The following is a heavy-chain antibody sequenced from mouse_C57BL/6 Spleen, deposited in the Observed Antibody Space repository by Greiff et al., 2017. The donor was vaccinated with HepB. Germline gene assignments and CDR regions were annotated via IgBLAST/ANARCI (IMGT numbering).Heavy chain of an antibody. CDR2: IYPGDGDT. V-gene: IGHV1-82*01. CDR3: ARSDYYGSRYGGFAY. J-gene: IGHJ3*01. Sequence: VQVVESGPELVKPGASVKISCKASGYAFSSSWMNWVKQRPGKGLEWIGRIYPGDGDTNYNGKFKGKATLTADKSSSTAYMQLSSLTSEDSAVYFCARSDYYGSRYGGFAYWGQGTLVTVSA. CDR1: GYAFSSSW. D-gene: IGHD1-1*01.